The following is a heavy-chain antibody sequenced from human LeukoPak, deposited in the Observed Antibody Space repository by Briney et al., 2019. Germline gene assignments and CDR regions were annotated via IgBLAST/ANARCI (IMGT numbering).Heavy chain of an antibody. J-gene: IGHJ4*02. D-gene: IGHD6-19*01. CDR2: IYNSGRF. V-gene: IGHV4-59*01. CDR3: ARKVSSGWVFDF. Sequence: PSETLSLTCTVSGGSIRSYFWSWIRQPPGQGRESIGYIYNSGRFSYNPSLKSRVTISLDTSKNQFSLKLSSVTAADTAVYYCARKVSSGWVFDFWGQGTLVTVSS. CDR1: GGSIRSYF.